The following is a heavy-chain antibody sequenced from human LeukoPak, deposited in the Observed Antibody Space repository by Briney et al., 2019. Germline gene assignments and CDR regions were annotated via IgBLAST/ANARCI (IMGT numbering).Heavy chain of an antibody. V-gene: IGHV4-61*01. D-gene: IGHD2-21*02. CDR1: GGSVSSGSYY. CDR3: ARVRHIVVVTAREADGFDI. CDR2: IYYCGST. J-gene: IGHJ3*02. Sequence: SETLSLTCTVSGGSVSSGSYYWSWIRQPPGKGLEWIGYIYYCGSTNYNPSLKSRVTISVDTSKNQFSLKLSSVTAADTAVYYCARVRHIVVVTAREADGFDIWGQGTMVTVSS.